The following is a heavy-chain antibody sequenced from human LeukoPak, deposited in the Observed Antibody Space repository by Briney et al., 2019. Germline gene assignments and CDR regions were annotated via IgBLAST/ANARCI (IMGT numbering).Heavy chain of an antibody. CDR3: ARTIRGY. CDR2: IKEDGSEE. D-gene: IGHD3-10*01. Sequence: LSGGSLRLSCAASGFTFSNYWMSWVRQAPGKGLEWVANIKEDGSEEYYVDSVKGRFTISRDNAKNSLYLQMNSLRAEDTAVYYCARTIRGYWGQGTLVTVSS. V-gene: IGHV3-7*01. CDR1: GFTFSNYW. J-gene: IGHJ4*02.